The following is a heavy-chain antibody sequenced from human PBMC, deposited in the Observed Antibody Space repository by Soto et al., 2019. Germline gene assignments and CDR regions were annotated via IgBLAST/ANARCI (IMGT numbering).Heavy chain of an antibody. V-gene: IGHV4-39*01. Sequence: PSETLSLTCTVSGGSISGSSYYWGWIRQPPGKGLEWIGSIYYSGSTYYNPSLKSRVTISVDTSKNQFSLKLSSVTAADTAVYYCARHRGYSSSSLDYWGQGTLVTVSS. J-gene: IGHJ4*02. CDR2: IYYSGST. D-gene: IGHD6-6*01. CDR3: ARHRGYSSSSLDY. CDR1: GGSISGSSYY.